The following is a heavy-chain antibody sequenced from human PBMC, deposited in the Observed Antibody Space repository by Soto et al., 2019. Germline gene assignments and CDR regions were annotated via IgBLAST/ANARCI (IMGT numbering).Heavy chain of an antibody. V-gene: IGHV3-74*01. J-gene: IGHJ6*02. D-gene: IGHD2-21*02. CDR3: AKDFLQDCGQDYYYGMDV. Sequence: GGSLRLSCAASGLTFSSYWMHWVRQAPGKGLVWVSRINSDGRSTNYADSVKGRFTISRDNAKNTLYLQMNGLRAEDTAVYYCAKDFLQDCGQDYYYGMDVWGQGTTVTVSS. CDR1: GLTFSSYW. CDR2: INSDGRST.